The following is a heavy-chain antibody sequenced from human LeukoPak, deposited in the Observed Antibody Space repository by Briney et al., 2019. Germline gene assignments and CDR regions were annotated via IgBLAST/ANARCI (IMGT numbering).Heavy chain of an antibody. V-gene: IGHV5-51*01. CDR1: GYSFTSYW. D-gene: IGHD2-2*01. CDR2: IYPGGSDT. Sequence: GDSLKISCKGSGYSFTSYWIRWVRQVPGQGLEWLGIIYPGGSDTRYSPSFQGQVTISADKSISTAYLQRSSLKASDTAIYYCARMGWDCSSTSCYLGWFDPWGQGTPVTVSS. CDR3: ARMGWDCSSTSCYLGWFDP. J-gene: IGHJ5*02.